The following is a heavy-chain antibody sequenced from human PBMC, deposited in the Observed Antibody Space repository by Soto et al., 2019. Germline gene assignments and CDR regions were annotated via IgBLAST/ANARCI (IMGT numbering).Heavy chain of an antibody. CDR3: ASSRYYDILTGYSIDAFDI. D-gene: IGHD3-9*01. CDR2: INSDGSST. V-gene: IGHV3-74*01. CDR1: GFTFSSYW. Sequence: PGGSLRLSCAASGFTFSSYWMHWVRQAPGKGLVWVSRINSDGSSTSYADSVKGRFTISRDNAKNTLYLQMNSLRAEDTAVYYCASSRYYDILTGYSIDAFDIWGQGTMVTVS. J-gene: IGHJ3*02.